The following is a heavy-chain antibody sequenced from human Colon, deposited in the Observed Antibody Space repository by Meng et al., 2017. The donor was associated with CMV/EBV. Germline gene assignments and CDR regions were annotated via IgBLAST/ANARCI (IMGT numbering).Heavy chain of an antibody. CDR1: GYMFTTYD. V-gene: IGHV1-8*01. Sequence: ASVKVSCKASGYMFTTYDISWVRQAAGQGLEWMGWMNPDSGDTVYSQKFQGRVTMTRDTSVNTAHMELSGLRSDDTAVYYCARGPSKVIVVVPAARGWWFDSWGQGTLVTVSS. J-gene: IGHJ5*01. D-gene: IGHD2-2*01. CDR3: ARGPSKVIVVVPAARGWWFDS. CDR2: MNPDSGDT.